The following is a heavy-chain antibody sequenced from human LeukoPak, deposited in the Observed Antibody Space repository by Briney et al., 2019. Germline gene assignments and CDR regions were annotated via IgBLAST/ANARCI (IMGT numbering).Heavy chain of an antibody. CDR1: GFTFSSYW. CDR3: ARDLPALITMVRGVILSYFDY. Sequence: GGSLRLSCAASGFTFSSYWMSWVRQAPGKGLEWVANIKQDGSEKYYVDSVKGRFTISRDSAKNSLYLQMNSLRAEDTAVYYCARDLPALITMVRGVILSYFDYWGQGTLVTVSS. D-gene: IGHD3-10*01. CDR2: IKQDGSEK. V-gene: IGHV3-7*01. J-gene: IGHJ4*02.